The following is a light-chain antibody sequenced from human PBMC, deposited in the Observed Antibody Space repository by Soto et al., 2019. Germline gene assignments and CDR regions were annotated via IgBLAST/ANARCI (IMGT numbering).Light chain of an antibody. J-gene: IGKJ5*01. CDR2: DVS. CDR3: QQRSDWLPIT. V-gene: IGKV3-11*01. CDR1: QSVSES. Sequence: ESVLTQSPATLSLSPGERATLCCRASQSVSESLAWYQQNPGQAPRLLVYDVSYRATGIPVRFSGSGSGTDFTLTISSLEPEDFAVYYCQQRSDWLPITFGQGTRLEIK.